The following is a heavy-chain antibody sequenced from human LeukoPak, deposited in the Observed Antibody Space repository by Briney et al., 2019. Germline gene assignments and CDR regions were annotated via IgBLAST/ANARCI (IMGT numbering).Heavy chain of an antibody. CDR3: ARVSTDIVVVPAARNYYYYGMDV. D-gene: IGHD2-2*01. V-gene: IGHV1-58*01. CDR1: GFTFTSSA. Sequence: SVKVSCKASGFTFTSSAVQWVRQARRQRLEWIGWIVVGSGDTNYAQKFQERVTITRDMSTSTAYMELSSLRSEDTAVYYCARVSTDIVVVPAARNYYYYGMDVWGKGTTVTVSS. CDR2: IVVGSGDT. J-gene: IGHJ6*04.